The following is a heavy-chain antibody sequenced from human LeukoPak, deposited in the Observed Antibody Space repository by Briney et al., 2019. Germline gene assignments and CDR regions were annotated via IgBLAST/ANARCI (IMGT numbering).Heavy chain of an antibody. D-gene: IGHD3-10*01. CDR3: ARLTKNDSGSYRFGKKKRGYMDV. CDR1: GGSMSSNTYY. CDR2: IYYSGST. J-gene: IGHJ6*03. Sequence: SETLSLTCTVSGGSMSSNTYYWGWIRQPPGKGLEWIGTIYYSGSTYYNPSLKSRVTISVDTSKNQFSLKLSSVTAADTAVYYCARLTKNDSGSYRFGKKKRGYMDVWGKGTTVTVSS. V-gene: IGHV4-39*07.